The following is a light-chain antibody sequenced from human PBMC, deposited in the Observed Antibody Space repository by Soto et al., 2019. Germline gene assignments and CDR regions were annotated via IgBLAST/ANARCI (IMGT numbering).Light chain of an antibody. CDR2: GAS. CDR1: QSVSSSY. Sequence: VWTQSPGTLSLSPGESATPSCRASQSVSSSYLAWYQQKPGQAPRLLIYGASSRATGIPDRFSGSGSGTDFTLTISRLEPEDSAVYYCQQYHTSRTFGQGTKVDI. V-gene: IGKV3-20*01. J-gene: IGKJ1*01. CDR3: QQYHTSRT.